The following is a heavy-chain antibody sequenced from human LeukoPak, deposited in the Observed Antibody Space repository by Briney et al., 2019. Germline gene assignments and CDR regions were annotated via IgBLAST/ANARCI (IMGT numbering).Heavy chain of an antibody. CDR2: ISYDGSNK. D-gene: IGHD6-19*01. J-gene: IGHJ4*02. Sequence: GGSLRLSCAASGFTFSSYAMHWVRQAPGKGLEWVAVISYDGSNKYYADSVKGRFTISRDNSKNTLYLQMNSLRAEDTAVYYCARDSGGWEAGYYFDYWGQGTLVTVS. CDR3: ARDSGGWEAGYYFDY. CDR1: GFTFSSYA. V-gene: IGHV3-30-3*01.